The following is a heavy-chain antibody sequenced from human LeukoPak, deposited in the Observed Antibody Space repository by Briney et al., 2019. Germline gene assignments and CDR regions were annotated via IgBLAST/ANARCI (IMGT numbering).Heavy chain of an antibody. CDR2: MNPNSGNT. V-gene: IGHV1-8*01. Sequence: ASVKVSCKASGYTFTSYDIHWVRQATGQGLEWMGWMNPNSGNTGYAQKFQGRVTMTRNTSISTAYMELSSLRSEDTAVYYCARGGRSPPAYYYYGMDVWGQGTTVTVSS. CDR1: GYTFTSYD. J-gene: IGHJ6*02. CDR3: ARGGRSPPAYYYYGMDV.